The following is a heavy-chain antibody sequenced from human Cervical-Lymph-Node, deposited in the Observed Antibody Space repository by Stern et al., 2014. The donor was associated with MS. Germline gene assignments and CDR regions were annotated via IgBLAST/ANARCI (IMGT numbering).Heavy chain of an antibody. CDR3: AKAMILFGLTLEPPDY. D-gene: IGHD3-22*01. CDR1: GFTFSDYA. V-gene: IGHV3-23*04. CDR2: IGARRATT. J-gene: IGHJ4*02. Sequence: VQLVQSGGGLVKPGGSLKLSCAASGFTFSDYAISWVRQAPGKGLEWVSRIGARRATTYYAESVKGRFTISRDKSKKTLYLPMNNLRAEDTAVYYGAKAMILFGLTLEPPDYWGQGTLVTVSS.